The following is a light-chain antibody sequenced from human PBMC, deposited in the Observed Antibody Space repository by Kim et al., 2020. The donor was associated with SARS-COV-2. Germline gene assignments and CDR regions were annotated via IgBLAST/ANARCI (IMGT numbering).Light chain of an antibody. Sequence: SPWERATLSCRASQSVSSNLAWYQQKPGQAPRLLIYGASTRATGIPARFSGSGSGTEFTLTISSLQSEDFAVYYCQQYNIWPPLTFGGGTKGDI. V-gene: IGKV3-15*01. CDR1: QSVSSN. CDR3: QQYNIWPPLT. J-gene: IGKJ4*01. CDR2: GAS.